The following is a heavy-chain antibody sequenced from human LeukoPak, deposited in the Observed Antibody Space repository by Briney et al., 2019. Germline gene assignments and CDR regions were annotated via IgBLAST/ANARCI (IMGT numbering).Heavy chain of an antibody. Sequence: SETLSLTCTVSGGSTSSGGYYWSWIRQHPGKGLEWIGYIYYSGSTYYNPSLKSRVTISVDTSKNQFSLKLSSVTAADTAVYYCARQYCSSTSCRPFDYWGQGTLVTVSS. CDR2: IYYSGST. J-gene: IGHJ4*02. CDR1: GGSTSSGGYY. V-gene: IGHV4-31*03. CDR3: ARQYCSSTSCRPFDY. D-gene: IGHD2-2*01.